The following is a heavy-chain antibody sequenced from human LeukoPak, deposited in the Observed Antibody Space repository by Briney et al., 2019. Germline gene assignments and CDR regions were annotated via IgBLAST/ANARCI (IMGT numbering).Heavy chain of an antibody. CDR2: IRYDGNNK. CDR1: GFTFSSYG. D-gene: IGHD5-18*01. V-gene: IGHV3-30*02. Sequence: PGGSLRLSCAASGFTFSSYGMHWVRQAPGKGLEWVAFIRYDGNNKYYADSVKGRFTISGDNSKNTLYLQMNSLRAEDTAVYYCARDLGGGYSYGSCDYWGQGTLVTVSS. J-gene: IGHJ4*02. CDR3: ARDLGGGYSYGSCDY.